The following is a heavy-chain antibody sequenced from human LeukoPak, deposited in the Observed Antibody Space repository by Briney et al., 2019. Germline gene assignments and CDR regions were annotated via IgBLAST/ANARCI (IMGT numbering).Heavy chain of an antibody. CDR1: GYTFTSYG. Sequence: GASVKVSCEASGYTFTSYGISWVRQAPGQGREWMGWIGPYNGNTNYAQNLQGRVTMTTGTSTSTAYMELGSLGSDDTAVYYGARDQDSLIRGVIGYWGQGTLVTV. D-gene: IGHD3-10*01. J-gene: IGHJ4*02. CDR2: IGPYNGNT. CDR3: ARDQDSLIRGVIGY. V-gene: IGHV1-18*01.